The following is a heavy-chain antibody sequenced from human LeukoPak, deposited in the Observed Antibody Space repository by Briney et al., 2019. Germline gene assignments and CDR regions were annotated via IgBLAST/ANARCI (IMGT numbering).Heavy chain of an antibody. J-gene: IGHJ5*02. D-gene: IGHD3-22*01. CDR3: ARDLGQYYDTSDNWFDP. CDR2: IRYDGSNK. Sequence: GGSLRLSCAASGFTFSSYGMHWVRQAPGKGLEWVAYIRYDGSNKYYEDSMKGRFTISRDNSKNMLYLQMNSLRAEDTAVYYCARDLGQYYDTSDNWFDPWGQGTLVTVSS. V-gene: IGHV3-30*02. CDR1: GFTFSSYG.